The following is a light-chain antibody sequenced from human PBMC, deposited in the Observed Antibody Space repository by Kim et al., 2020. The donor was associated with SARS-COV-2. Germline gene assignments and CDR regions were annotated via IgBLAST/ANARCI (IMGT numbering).Light chain of an antibody. J-gene: IGLJ3*02. Sequence: ELTQPPSASGTPGERVTISCSGSSSNIGSNTVNWYQQLPGTAPKLLIYSNYQRPSGVPDRFSGSKSGTSASLAISGLQSEDEADYYCAAWDDSLNGRGVFGGGTQLTVL. CDR1: SSNIGSNT. CDR2: SNY. V-gene: IGLV1-44*01. CDR3: AAWDDSLNGRGV.